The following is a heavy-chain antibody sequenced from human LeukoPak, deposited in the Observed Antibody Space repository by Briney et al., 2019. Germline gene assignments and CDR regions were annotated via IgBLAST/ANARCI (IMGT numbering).Heavy chain of an antibody. J-gene: IGHJ4*02. V-gene: IGHV3-48*03. CDR2: ISSSGTTI. CDR1: GFTFSRFE. CDR3: ARVRYQTADY. D-gene: IGHD3-16*02. Sequence: PGGSLRPSCVASGFTFSRFEMNWVRQAPGKGLEWVSYISSSGTTIHYADSVKGRFTISRDNAKNSVYLQMNSLRVEDTAVYYCARVRYQTADYWGQGTLVTVSS.